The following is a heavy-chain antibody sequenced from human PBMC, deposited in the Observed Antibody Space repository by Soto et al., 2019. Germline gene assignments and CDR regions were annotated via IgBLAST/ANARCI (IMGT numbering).Heavy chain of an antibody. CDR3: ARTYYYDSSGYSDAFDI. V-gene: IGHV4-38-2*01. D-gene: IGHD3-22*01. J-gene: IGHJ3*02. CDR2: IDHSGST. CDR1: CYSIISDYY. Sequence: SETLSRTCAFSCYSIISDYYWGWIRQPPGKGLEWIGSIDHSGSTYYNPSLKSRVTISVDTSKNQFSLKLSSVTAADTAVYYCARTYYYDSSGYSDAFDIWRQGTMVTVSS.